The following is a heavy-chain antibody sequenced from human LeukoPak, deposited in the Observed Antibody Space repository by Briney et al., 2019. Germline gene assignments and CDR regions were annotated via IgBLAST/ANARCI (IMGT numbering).Heavy chain of an antibody. CDR2: IRYDGSNK. J-gene: IGHJ6*03. CDR3: AKDRCSSTSCYGGGFYYYYMDV. D-gene: IGHD2-2*01. CDR1: GFTFSSYG. V-gene: IGHV3-30*02. Sequence: GGSLRLSCAASGFTFSSYGMHWVRQAPGKGLEWVAFIRYDGSNKYYADSVKGRFTISRDNSKNTLYLQMNSLRAEDTAVYYCAKDRCSSTSCYGGGFYYYYMDVCGKGTTVTVSS.